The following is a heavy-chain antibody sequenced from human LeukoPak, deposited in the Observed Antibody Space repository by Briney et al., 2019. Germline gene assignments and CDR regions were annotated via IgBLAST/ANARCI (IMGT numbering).Heavy chain of an antibody. CDR3: AKDFSVLIAAAGTVDY. CDR2: ISGSGGST. J-gene: IGHJ4*02. V-gene: IGHV3-23*01. CDR1: GFTFSSYG. D-gene: IGHD6-13*01. Sequence: GSLRLSCAASGFTFSSYGMHWVRQAPGKGLEWVSAISGSGGSTYYADSVKGRFTISRDNSKNTLYLQMNSLRAEDTAVYYCAKDFSVLIAAAGTVDYWGQGTLVTVSS.